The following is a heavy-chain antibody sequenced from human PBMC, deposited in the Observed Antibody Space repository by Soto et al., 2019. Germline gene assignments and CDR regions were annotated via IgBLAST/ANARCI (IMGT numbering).Heavy chain of an antibody. Sequence: EVQLVQSGAEVKKPGESLRISCKGSGYNFTSYWISWVRQMPGRGLEWMGRIDPSDSSTNYSPSFRGHVTISADRSIDTAYLPWNSLGASDTAIYYCRRFDSGYSKFWGQGTLVTVSS. V-gene: IGHV5-10-1*03. CDR1: GYNFTSYW. D-gene: IGHD6-13*01. CDR3: RRFDSGYSKF. J-gene: IGHJ4*02. CDR2: IDPSDSST.